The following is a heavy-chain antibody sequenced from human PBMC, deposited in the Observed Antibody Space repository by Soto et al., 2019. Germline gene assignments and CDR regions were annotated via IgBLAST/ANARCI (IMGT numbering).Heavy chain of an antibody. J-gene: IGHJ4*02. V-gene: IGHV3-23*01. CDR3: AKDLRFLEWLNE. D-gene: IGHD3-3*01. CDR2: ISGSGGST. CDR1: GFTFSSYA. Sequence: LRLSCAASGFTFSSYAMSWVRQAPGKGLEWVSAISGSGGSTYYADSVKGRFTISRDNSKNTLYLQMNSLRAEDTAVYYCAKDLRFLEWLNEWGQGTLVTVSS.